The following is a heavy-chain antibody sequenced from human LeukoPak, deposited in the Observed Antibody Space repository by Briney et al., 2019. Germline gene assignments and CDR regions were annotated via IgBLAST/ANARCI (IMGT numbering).Heavy chain of an antibody. CDR1: GFSFSAAW. CDR3: AKTTAGYSSGRYPGWPVDY. D-gene: IGHD6-19*01. J-gene: IGHJ4*02. CDR2: IKNDGSDK. V-gene: IGHV3-7*03. Sequence: PGGSLRLSCEASGFSFSAAWMTWVRQAPGKGLEWVATIKNDGSDKYYVDSVKGRFTISRDNSENTVYLQMNSLRADDTAVYYCAKTTAGYSSGRYPGWPVDYWGQGTLVTVSS.